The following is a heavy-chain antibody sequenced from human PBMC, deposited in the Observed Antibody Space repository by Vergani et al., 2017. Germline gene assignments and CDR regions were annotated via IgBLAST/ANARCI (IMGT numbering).Heavy chain of an antibody. CDR3: AKYLRDSADGLPDS. D-gene: IGHD2-21*02. V-gene: IGHV3-23*01. J-gene: IGHJ4*02. Sequence: EVQLLQSEGAVVQPGGSLRLSCVASGFTFSSHAMSWVRQGHGQGLEWVSSIKNTGNSTHYADSVKGRFTISRDNSKNTLYLQMDSLRSEDTALYYCAKYLRDSADGLPDSWGPGTLVIVSS. CDR1: GFTFSSHA. CDR2: IKNTGNST.